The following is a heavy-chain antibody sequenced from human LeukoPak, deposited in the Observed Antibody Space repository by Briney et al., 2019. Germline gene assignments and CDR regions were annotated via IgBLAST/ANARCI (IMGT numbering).Heavy chain of an antibody. CDR2: IRYDGSTN. J-gene: IGHJ4*02. Sequence: PGGSLRLSCAASGFTFRNYDMHSVRQPPGKGLEWVAFIRYDGSTNYYADSVKGRFTISRDNSKNTMYLQIDSLRVKDTSVYYCAKASALGADYWGQGTLVTVSS. CDR1: GFTFRNYD. CDR3: AKASALGADY. D-gene: IGHD1-26*01. V-gene: IGHV3-30*02.